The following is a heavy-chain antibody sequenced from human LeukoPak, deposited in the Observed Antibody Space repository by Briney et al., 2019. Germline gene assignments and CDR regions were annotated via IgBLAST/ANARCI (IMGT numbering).Heavy chain of an antibody. J-gene: IGHJ4*02. CDR2: ISSSSSYI. D-gene: IGHD1-26*01. V-gene: IGHV3-21*01. CDR1: GFTFSSYN. CDR3: ARDLSVGAKPDLGFDY. Sequence: GGSLRLSCAASGFTFSSYNMNWVRQAPGKGLEWVSSISSSSSYIYYADSVKGRFTISRDNAKNSLYLHMISLRAEDTAVYYCARDLSVGAKPDLGFDYWGQGTLVTVSS.